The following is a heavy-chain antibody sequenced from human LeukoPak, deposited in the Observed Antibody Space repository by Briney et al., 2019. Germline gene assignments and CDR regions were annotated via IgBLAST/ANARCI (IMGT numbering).Heavy chain of an antibody. Sequence: ASVKVSCKASGYTFTGYYMHWVRQAPGQGLEWMGIINPSGGNTNYAQKFQGRVTMTRDMSTSTVYMELSSLRSEDTAVFYCARERSSGYNDAFDIWGQGTMVTVSS. CDR1: GYTFTGYY. J-gene: IGHJ3*02. CDR3: ARERSSGYNDAFDI. CDR2: INPSGGNT. V-gene: IGHV1-46*01. D-gene: IGHD3-22*01.